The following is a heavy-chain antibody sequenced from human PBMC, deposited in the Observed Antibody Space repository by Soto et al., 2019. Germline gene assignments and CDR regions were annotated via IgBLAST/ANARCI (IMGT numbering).Heavy chain of an antibody. J-gene: IGHJ3*02. CDR3: TRSHYYYGSGSYYRCCAFDI. D-gene: IGHD3-10*01. Sequence: GGSLRLSCTASGFTFGDYAMSWFRQAPGKGLEWVGFIRSKAYGGTTENAASVKGRFTISRDDSKSIAYLQMNSLKTEDTAVYYCTRSHYYYGSGSYYRCCAFDIWGQGTMVTVSS. V-gene: IGHV3-49*03. CDR2: IRSKAYGGTT. CDR1: GFTFGDYA.